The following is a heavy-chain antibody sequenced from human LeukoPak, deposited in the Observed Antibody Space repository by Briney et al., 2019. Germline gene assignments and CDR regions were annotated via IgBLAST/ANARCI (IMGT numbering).Heavy chain of an antibody. J-gene: IGHJ2*01. CDR3: ARALVVTATVSYWYLDL. CDR1: GGSISSYY. Sequence: SETLSLTCTVSGGSISSYYWSWIRQPPGKGLEWIGYIYYSGSTNYNPSLKSRVTISVDTSKNQFSLKLSSVTAADTAVYYCARALVVTATVSYWYLDLWGRGTLVTVSS. V-gene: IGHV4-59*08. D-gene: IGHD2-21*02. CDR2: IYYSGST.